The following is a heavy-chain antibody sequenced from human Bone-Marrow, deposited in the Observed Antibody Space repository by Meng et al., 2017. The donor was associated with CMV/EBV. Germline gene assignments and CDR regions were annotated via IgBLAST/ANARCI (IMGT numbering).Heavy chain of an antibody. J-gene: IGHJ5*02. CDR2: ISWDGDST. CDR1: GSTFDDYA. Sequence: GESLKISCAASGSTFDDYAMHWVRQAPGKGLEWVSAISWDGDSTYYSESVKGRFTVSRDNSKNSLHLQMNSLRTEDTAFYHCAKDIRSNDFWSGWLDPWGQGTLVTVSS. CDR3: AKDIRSNDFWSGWLDP. V-gene: IGHV3-43D*03. D-gene: IGHD3-3*01.